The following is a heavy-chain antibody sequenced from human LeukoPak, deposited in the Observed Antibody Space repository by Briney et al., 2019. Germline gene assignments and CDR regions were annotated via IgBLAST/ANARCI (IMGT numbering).Heavy chain of an antibody. CDR2: IYSSGST. V-gene: IGHV4-39*07. CDR1: GVSISSSSYY. D-gene: IGHD3-10*01. CDR3: AREGSDYYGSGSYYRSYYYYMDV. J-gene: IGHJ6*03. Sequence: SETLSLTCNVSGVSISSSSYYWGWIRQPPGKGLEWIGSIYSSGSTYYNSSLKSRVTMSVDTPKNQFSLKLSSVTAADTAVYYCAREGSDYYGSGSYYRSYYYYMDVWGKGTTVTISS.